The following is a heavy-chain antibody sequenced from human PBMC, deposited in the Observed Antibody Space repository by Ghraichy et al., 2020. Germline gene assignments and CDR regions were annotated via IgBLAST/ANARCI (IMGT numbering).Heavy chain of an antibody. CDR2: IGTAGDT. D-gene: IGHD1-26*01. Sequence: GESLNISCAASGFTFSSYDMHWVRQATGKGLEWVSAIGTAGDTYYPGSVKGRFTISRENAKNSLYLQMNSLRAGDTAVYYCARALPRSTIYGMDVWGQGTTVTVSS. J-gene: IGHJ6*02. CDR3: ARALPRSTIYGMDV. CDR1: GFTFSSYD. V-gene: IGHV3-13*01.